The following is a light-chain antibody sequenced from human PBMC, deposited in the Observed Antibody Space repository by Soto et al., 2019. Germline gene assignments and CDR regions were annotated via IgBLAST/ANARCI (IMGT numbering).Light chain of an antibody. Sequence: EIVLTQSPGTLSLSPGEGATLSCRASQSVSSSYFAWYQQKPGQAPRLLIYGASSRATGIPDRFSASGSGTDFTLTISRLRPEDFATYYCHQYGSTPLTFGGGTKVE. CDR1: QSVSSSY. CDR3: HQYGSTPLT. J-gene: IGKJ4*01. CDR2: GAS. V-gene: IGKV3-20*01.